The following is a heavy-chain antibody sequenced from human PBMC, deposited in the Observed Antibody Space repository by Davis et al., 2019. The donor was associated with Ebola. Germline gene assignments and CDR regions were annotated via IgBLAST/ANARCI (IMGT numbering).Heavy chain of an antibody. CDR2: FDPEDGET. V-gene: IGHV1-24*01. D-gene: IGHD2-2*01. J-gene: IGHJ5*02. CDR3: ARGAHIVVVPAADNWFDP. Sequence: ASVKVSCKVSGYTLTELSMHWVRQAPGKGLEWMGGFDPEDGETIYAQKFQGRVTMTEDTSTDTAYMELSSLRSEDTAVYYCARGAHIVVVPAADNWFDPWGQGTLVTVSS. CDR1: GYTLTELS.